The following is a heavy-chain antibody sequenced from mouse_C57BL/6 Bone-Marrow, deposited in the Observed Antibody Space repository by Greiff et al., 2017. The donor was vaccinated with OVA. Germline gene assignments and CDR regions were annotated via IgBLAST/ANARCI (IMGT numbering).Heavy chain of an antibody. J-gene: IGHJ2*01. V-gene: IGHV5-4*01. Sequence: EVKVVESGGGLVKPGGSLKLSCAASGFTFSSYAMSWVRQTPEKRLEWVATISDGGSYTYYPDNVKGRFTISRDTAKNNLYLQMSHLKSEDTAMYYCARDEVTTASKDYWGQGTTLTVSS. CDR1: GFTFSSYA. CDR3: ARDEVTTASKDY. D-gene: IGHD1-2*01. CDR2: ISDGGSYT.